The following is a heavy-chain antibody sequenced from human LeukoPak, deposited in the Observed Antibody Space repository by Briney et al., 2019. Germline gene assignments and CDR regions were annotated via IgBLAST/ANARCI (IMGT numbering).Heavy chain of an antibody. CDR1: GYTFTGYY. Sequence: ASVKVSCKASGYTFTGYYMHWVGQAPGQGGEWMGWIYPNSGATKYAQKFQGRVTMTRDTSISTAYMELSGLRSDDTAVYYCGTLLSNGPFDYWGQGSLVTVSS. J-gene: IGHJ4*02. V-gene: IGHV1-2*02. CDR3: GTLLSNGPFDY. CDR2: IYPNSGAT.